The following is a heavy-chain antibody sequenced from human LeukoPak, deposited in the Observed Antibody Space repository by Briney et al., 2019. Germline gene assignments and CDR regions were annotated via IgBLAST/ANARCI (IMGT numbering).Heavy chain of an antibody. CDR3: ARDSADNLD. J-gene: IGHJ4*02. CDR2: IKEDGSEK. CDR1: GFTFSSYW. D-gene: IGHD3-9*01. Sequence: GGSLRLSCAASGFTFSSYWMSWVRQAPGKGLEWVANIKEDGSEKNYVDSVKGRFTISRDNAKNSLYLQMNSLRAEDTALYYCARDSADNLDWGQGTLVTVSS. V-gene: IGHV3-7*01.